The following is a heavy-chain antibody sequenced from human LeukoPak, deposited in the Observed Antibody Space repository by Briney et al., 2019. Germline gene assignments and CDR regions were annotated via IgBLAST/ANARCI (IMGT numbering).Heavy chain of an antibody. D-gene: IGHD3-9*01. J-gene: IGHJ5*02. CDR3: AKLQLYYDILTGPLVGS. CDR1: GFTFSRYG. V-gene: IGHV3-30*02. Sequence: GSLRLSCAASGFTFSRYGMHWVRQTPGKGLEWVAFIRYDGSDKYYVESVKGRFTISRDNSKNSLYLQMNSLRAEDTAVYYCAKLQLYYDILTGPLVGSWGQGTLVTVSS. CDR2: IRYDGSDK.